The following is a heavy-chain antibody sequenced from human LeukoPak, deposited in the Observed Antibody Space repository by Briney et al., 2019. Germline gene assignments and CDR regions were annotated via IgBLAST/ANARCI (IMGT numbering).Heavy chain of an antibody. CDR1: GFTFSSYA. CDR3: AREVSYYDSSGYHDY. V-gene: IGHV3-30-3*01. Sequence: GGSLRLSCAASGFTFSSYAMHWVRQAPGKGLEWVAVISYDGSNKYYADSVKGRLTISRDNSKNTLYLQMNSLRAEDTAVYYCAREVSYYDSSGYHDYWGQGTLVTVSS. J-gene: IGHJ4*02. CDR2: ISYDGSNK. D-gene: IGHD3-22*01.